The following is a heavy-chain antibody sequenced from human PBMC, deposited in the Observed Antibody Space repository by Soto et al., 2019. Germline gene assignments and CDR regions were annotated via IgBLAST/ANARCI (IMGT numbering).Heavy chain of an antibody. CDR2: IGGSGYT. CDR3: ARGSVAVTVIAPAMDFQH. J-gene: IGHJ1*01. D-gene: IGHD2-21*02. Sequence: QLQLVESGGGLVKPGGSLRLSCAASGFTFSDYYMSWIRQSPGEGLEWIAYIGGSGYTKYADAVKGRFTISGDDAKNYPYLKMNSLRVEDTAIYYCARGSVAVTVIAPAMDFQHWGQATVVTVSS. CDR1: GFTFSDYY. V-gene: IGHV3-11*05.